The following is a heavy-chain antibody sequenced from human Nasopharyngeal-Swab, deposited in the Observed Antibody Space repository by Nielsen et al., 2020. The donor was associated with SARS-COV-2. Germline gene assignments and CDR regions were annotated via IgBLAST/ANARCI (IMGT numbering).Heavy chain of an antibody. Sequence: SETLSLTCTVSGGSISSGGYYWSWIRQYPGEGLEWIGYIYYSGNTYYNPSLKSRLTISVDTSKNQFSLKLSSVTAADTAVYYCARVLTRNLVVALVLDAFDIWGQGTMVTVSS. V-gene: IGHV4-31*03. D-gene: IGHD2-15*01. CDR3: ARVLTRNLVVALVLDAFDI. J-gene: IGHJ3*02. CDR1: GGSISSGGYY. CDR2: IYYSGNT.